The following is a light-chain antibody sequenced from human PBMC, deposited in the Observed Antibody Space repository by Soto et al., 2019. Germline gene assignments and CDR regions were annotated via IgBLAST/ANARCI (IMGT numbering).Light chain of an antibody. CDR1: QSLNNE. J-gene: IGKJ5*01. CDR2: DAS. Sequence: DIQMTQSPSTLSASVGDRVTITCRASQSLNNELAWYQQKPGKAPNLLMYDASTLERGVPSRFSGTGSGTEFTLTISSLQPDDFATYYCQQYHRSSITCGQGTRLEIK. V-gene: IGKV1-5*01. CDR3: QQYHRSSIT.